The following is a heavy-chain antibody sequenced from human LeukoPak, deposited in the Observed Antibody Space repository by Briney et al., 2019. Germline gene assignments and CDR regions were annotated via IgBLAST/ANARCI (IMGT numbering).Heavy chain of an antibody. J-gene: IGHJ4*02. CDR3: AKGFDFWSGYFDY. CDR2: NSGSGGST. Sequence: PGGSLRLSCAASGFTFSSYGMSWVRQAPGKGLEWVSGNSGSGGSTYYADSVKGRFTISRDNSKNTLYLQMNSLRAEDTAVYYCAKGFDFWSGYFDYWGQGTLVTVSS. CDR1: GFTFSSYG. D-gene: IGHD3-3*01. V-gene: IGHV3-23*01.